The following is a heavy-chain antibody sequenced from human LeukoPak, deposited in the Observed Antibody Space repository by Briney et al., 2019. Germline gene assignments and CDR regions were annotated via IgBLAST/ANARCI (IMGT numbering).Heavy chain of an antibody. V-gene: IGHV4-61*02. CDR2: IYTSGTT. D-gene: IGHD2-2*01. Sequence: PSETLSLTCTVSGGSISSGNYYWSWIRQPAGKGLEWIGRIYTSGTTNYNPSLKSRVTVSVDMSKNQFSLKLTSVTAADTAIYYCARGFSCSSTSCYWGLGFDPWGQGTLVTVSS. CDR1: GGSISSGNYY. J-gene: IGHJ5*02. CDR3: ARGFSCSSTSCYWGLGFDP.